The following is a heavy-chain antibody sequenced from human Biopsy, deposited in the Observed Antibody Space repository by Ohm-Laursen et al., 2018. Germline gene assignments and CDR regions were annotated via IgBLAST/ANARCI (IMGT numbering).Heavy chain of an antibody. Sequence: SQTLSLTCSVSGDSISSSTYYWGWIRQPPGKGLEWIGTIRNTYFRTSLKSRVTMSVDTSKNQFSLKLSSVTAADTGVYYCAQTRDDYGRFYFDYWGRGTLVTVSP. CDR3: AQTRDDYGRFYFDY. V-gene: IGHV4-39*01. CDR2: IRNT. D-gene: IGHD4/OR15-4a*01. CDR1: GDSISSSTYY. J-gene: IGHJ4*02.